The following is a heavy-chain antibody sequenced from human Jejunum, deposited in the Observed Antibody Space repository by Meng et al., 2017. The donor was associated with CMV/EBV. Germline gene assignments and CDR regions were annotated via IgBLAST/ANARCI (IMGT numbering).Heavy chain of an antibody. CDR1: GYNFSTSN. CDR3: ERGGRHYEFDR. J-gene: IGHJ4*02. CDR2: ISPENGDT. V-gene: IGHV1-18*01. Sequence: KASGYNFSTSNINWVRQAPGQGLEWMGWISPENGDTKYPETIQDRVTLNTDTSTNTAYMELRSMRFDETAIYYCERGGRHYEFDRWGQGTLVTVSS. D-gene: IGHD3-3*01.